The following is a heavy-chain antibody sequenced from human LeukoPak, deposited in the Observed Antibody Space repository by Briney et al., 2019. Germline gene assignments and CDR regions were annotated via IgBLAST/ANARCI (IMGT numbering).Heavy chain of an antibody. V-gene: IGHV3-33*01. D-gene: IGHD4-11*01. CDR1: GFTFSSYG. CDR3: ARDQSDDYSIWYYFDY. CDR2: IWYDGSNK. J-gene: IGHJ4*02. Sequence: GGSLRLSCAASGFTFSSYGMHWVRQAPGKGLEWVAVIWYDGSNKYYAGSVKGRFTISRDNSKNTLYLQMNSLRAEDTAVYYCARDQSDDYSIWYYFDYWGQGTLVTVSS.